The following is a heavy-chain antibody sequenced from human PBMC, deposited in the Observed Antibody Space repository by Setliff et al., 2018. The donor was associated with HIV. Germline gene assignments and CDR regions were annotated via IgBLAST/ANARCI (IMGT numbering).Heavy chain of an antibody. Sequence: SETLSLTCTVSGGSISRYYWSWIRQPPGKGLEWIGYIYYSGSTNYNPSLKSRVNISVDTSKNQFSLELSSVTAADPAVYYCARNYYDSSGYYVAEYYFDYWGQGTLVTVSS. V-gene: IGHV4-59*01. CDR2: IYYSGST. J-gene: IGHJ4*02. CDR3: ARNYYDSSGYYVAEYYFDY. D-gene: IGHD3-22*01. CDR1: GGSISRYY.